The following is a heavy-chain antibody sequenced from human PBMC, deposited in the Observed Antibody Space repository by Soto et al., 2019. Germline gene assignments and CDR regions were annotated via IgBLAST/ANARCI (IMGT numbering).Heavy chain of an antibody. J-gene: IGHJ4*02. CDR3: ARHRGVQRGVVAASGNDY. Sequence: GGSLRLSCAASGFTFSSYSMNWVRQAPGKGLEWVSSISSSSSYIYYADSVKGRFTISRDNAKNSLYLQMNSLRAEDTAVYYCARHRGVQRGVVAASGNDYWGQGTLVTVSS. V-gene: IGHV3-21*01. D-gene: IGHD2-15*01. CDR1: GFTFSSYS. CDR2: ISSSSSYI.